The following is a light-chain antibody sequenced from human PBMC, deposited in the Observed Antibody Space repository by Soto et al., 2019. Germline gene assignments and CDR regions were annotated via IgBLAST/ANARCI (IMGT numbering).Light chain of an antibody. V-gene: IGLV2-8*01. J-gene: IGLJ2*01. Sequence: QSVLTQPPSASGSPGQSVAISCTGTSSDVGGYNYVSWYQQHPGKAPKLMIYEVSKRPSGVPNRFSGSKSGNTASLTVSGLQTEDEAVYYCYSYASSNNWGVFGGGTKLTVL. CDR2: EVS. CDR1: SSDVGGYNY. CDR3: YSYASSNNWGV.